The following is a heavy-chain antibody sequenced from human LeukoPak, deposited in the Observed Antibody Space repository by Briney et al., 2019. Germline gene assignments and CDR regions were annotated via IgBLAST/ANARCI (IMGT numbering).Heavy chain of an antibody. CDR2: IYSGGST. CDR3: ARARTVVNAFDI. V-gene: IGHV3-53*01. Sequence: GGSVRLSCAASGFTFSSYAMSWVRQAPGKGLEWVSVIYSGGSTYYADSVKGRFTISRDNSKNTLYLQMNSLRAEDTAVYYCARARTVVNAFDIWGQGTMVTVSS. CDR1: GFTFSSYA. D-gene: IGHD2-15*01. J-gene: IGHJ3*02.